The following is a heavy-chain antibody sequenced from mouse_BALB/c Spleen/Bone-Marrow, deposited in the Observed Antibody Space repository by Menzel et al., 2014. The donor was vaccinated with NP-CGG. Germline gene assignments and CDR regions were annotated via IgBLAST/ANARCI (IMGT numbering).Heavy chain of an antibody. CDR1: GFAFSDFY. V-gene: IGHV7-1*02. J-gene: IGHJ4*01. CDR2: SRNKANDYTI. D-gene: IGHD4-1*01. Sequence: EVKLMESGGGLVQPGGSLRLSCATSGFAFSDFYMEWVRQPPGKRLEWIAASRNKANDYTIEYSASVKGRFIVSRDTSQSILYLQMNALRAEDTAIYYCARDTGTRAMDYWGQGTSVTVSS. CDR3: ARDTGTRAMDY.